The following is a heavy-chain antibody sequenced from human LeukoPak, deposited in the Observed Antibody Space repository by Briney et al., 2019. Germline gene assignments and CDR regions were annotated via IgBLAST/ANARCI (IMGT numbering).Heavy chain of an antibody. V-gene: IGHV1-2*04. CDR2: INPNSGGT. D-gene: IGHD2-2*01. CDR3: ARARVPAVPAGMDV. CDR1: GYTFTDYY. J-gene: IGHJ6*02. Sequence: ASVTVSCKASGYTFTDYYMHWVRQAPGQGLEWMGWINPNSGGTNYAQKFQGWVTMTRDTSISTAYMELSRLRSDDTAVYYCARARVPAVPAGMDVWGQGTTVTVSS.